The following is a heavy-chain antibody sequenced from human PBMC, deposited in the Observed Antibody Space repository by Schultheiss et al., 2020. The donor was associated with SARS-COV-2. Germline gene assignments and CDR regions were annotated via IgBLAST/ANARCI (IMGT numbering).Heavy chain of an antibody. V-gene: IGHV3-30*18. J-gene: IGHJ6*02. CDR1: GFTFSSYG. Sequence: GESLKISCAASGFTFSSYGMHWVRQAPGKGLEWVAVISNDGSNKYYADSVKGRFTISRDNSKNTLYLQMNSLRAEDTAVYYCAKDIVATYYYGMDVWGQGTTVTVSS. CDR3: AKDIVATYYYGMDV. D-gene: IGHD5-12*01. CDR2: ISNDGSNK.